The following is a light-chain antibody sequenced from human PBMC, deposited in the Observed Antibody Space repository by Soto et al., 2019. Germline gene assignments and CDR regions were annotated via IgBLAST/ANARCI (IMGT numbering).Light chain of an antibody. CDR2: LTS. CDR1: EKINSY. Sequence: DIQLTQSPSSLSASVGDRVTITCRASEKINSYLKWYKQKPGKAPELVIYLTSSLQTGVTSRFGGSRSGTEFTLSITSLQSEDFATYYCQQSYDMPYTFGQGTKLEI. CDR3: QQSYDMPYT. J-gene: IGKJ2*01. V-gene: IGKV1-39*01.